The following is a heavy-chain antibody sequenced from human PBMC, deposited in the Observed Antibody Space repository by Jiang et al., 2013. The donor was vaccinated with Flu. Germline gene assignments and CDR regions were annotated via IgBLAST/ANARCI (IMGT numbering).Heavy chain of an antibody. Sequence: SQTLSLTCAISGDSVSSDTIAWNWIRQSPSRGLEWLGRTFFRSSWNRDYAPSVRSRITIDADASKNQVSLQLSSVTPEDTAVYYCARVQHLGRGLDVWGKG. J-gene: IGHJ6*03. CDR3: ARVQHLGRGLDV. V-gene: IGHV6-1*01. CDR1: GDSVSSDTIA. D-gene: IGHD2-2*01. CDR2: TFFRSSWNR.